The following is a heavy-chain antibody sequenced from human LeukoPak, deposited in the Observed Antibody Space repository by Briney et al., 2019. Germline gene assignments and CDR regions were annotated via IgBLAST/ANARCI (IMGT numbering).Heavy chain of an antibody. V-gene: IGHV1-2*02. CDR1: GYTFTSYG. CDR2: INPNSGGT. J-gene: IGHJ3*02. D-gene: IGHD4-23*01. Sequence: GASVKVSCKASGYTFTSYGISWVRQAPGQGLEWMGWINPNSGGTNYAQKFQGRVTMTRDTSISTAYMELSRLRSDDTAVYYCARDDDYGGVDAFDIWGQGTMVTVSS. CDR3: ARDDDYGGVDAFDI.